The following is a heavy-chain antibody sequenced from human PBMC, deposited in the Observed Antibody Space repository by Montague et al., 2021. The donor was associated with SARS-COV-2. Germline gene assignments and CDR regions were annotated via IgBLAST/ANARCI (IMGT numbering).Heavy chain of an antibody. CDR2: IFFNRGP. CDR1: GVSINEYF. Sequence: SETLSLTCTVPGVSINEYFWTWIRQTPGKGLEWIGYIFFNRGPIHNASLKNRVTISLDTSKSQVSLRLTSVTAADTAVYFCVSGRDGSYSHFHFWGQGALVTVSS. J-gene: IGHJ1*01. CDR3: VSGRDGSYSHFHF. V-gene: IGHV4-59*01. D-gene: IGHD4-11*01.